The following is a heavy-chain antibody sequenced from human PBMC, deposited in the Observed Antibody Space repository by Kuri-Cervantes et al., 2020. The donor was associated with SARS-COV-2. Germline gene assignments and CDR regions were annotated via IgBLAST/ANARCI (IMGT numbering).Heavy chain of an antibody. CDR1: GGSFSGYY. CDR3: ARPKSNSRYGIGAFDI. Sequence: SETLSLTCAVYGGSFSGYYWSWIRQPPGKGLEWIGEINHSGSTYYNPSLKSRVTISVDTSKNQFSLKLSSVTAADTAVYYCARPKSNSRYGIGAFDIWGQGTMVTVSS. D-gene: IGHD5-24*01. CDR2: INHSGST. V-gene: IGHV4-34*01. J-gene: IGHJ3*02.